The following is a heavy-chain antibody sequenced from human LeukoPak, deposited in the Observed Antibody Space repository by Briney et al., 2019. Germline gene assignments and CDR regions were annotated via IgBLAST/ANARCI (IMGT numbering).Heavy chain of an antibody. V-gene: IGHV4-39*01. CDR1: GGSISSGSYY. CDR2: IYYSGST. J-gene: IGHJ6*03. D-gene: IGHD3-3*01. Sequence: SETLSLTCTVSGGSISSGSYYWGWIRQPPGKGLEWIGSIYYSGSTYYNPSLKSRVTISVDTSKNQFSLKLSSVTAADTAVYYWARHASYDFWSGSYYYYYYMDGWGKGTTVTVSS. CDR3: ARHASYDFWSGSYYYYYYMDG.